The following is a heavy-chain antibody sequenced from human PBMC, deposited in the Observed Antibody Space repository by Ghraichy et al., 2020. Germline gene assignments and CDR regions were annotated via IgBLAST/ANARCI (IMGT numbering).Heavy chain of an antibody. CDR1: GFTFSDYY. CDR2: IRNKARSYTT. V-gene: IGHV3-72*01. D-gene: IGHD3-3*01. CDR3: ATDISFGRPGNY. J-gene: IGHJ4*02. Sequence: GESLNISCAASGFTFSDYYMDWVRQAPGKELEWVARIRNKARSYTTGYAASVTGRFTISRDDSKNSVYLQMNSLKTEDTAMYYCATDISFGRPGNYWGQGTLVTVSS.